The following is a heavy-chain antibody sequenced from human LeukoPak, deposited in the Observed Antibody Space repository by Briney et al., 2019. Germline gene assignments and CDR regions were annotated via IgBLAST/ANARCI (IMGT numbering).Heavy chain of an antibody. CDR1: GFTFSSYS. D-gene: IGHD3-22*01. J-gene: IGHJ5*02. Sequence: PGGSLRLSCAASGFTFSSYSMNWVRQAPGKGLEWVSSISSSSSYIYYADSVKGRFTISRDNSKNTLYLQMNSLRAEDTAVYYCAREADHYYDRRFDPWGQGTLVTVSS. CDR3: AREADHYYDRRFDP. CDR2: ISSSSSYI. V-gene: IGHV3-21*04.